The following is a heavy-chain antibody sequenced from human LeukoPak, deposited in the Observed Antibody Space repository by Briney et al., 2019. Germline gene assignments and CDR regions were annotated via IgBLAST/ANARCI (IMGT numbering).Heavy chain of an antibody. CDR2: IKSDGSST. Sequence: GGSLRLSCAASGFTFSRYWMSWVRQAPGKGLVWVSRIKSDGSSTSYADSVKGRFTISRDNAKNTLYLQMNSLRAEDTAMYYCAKTYYYDSSGYYYENAFDIWGLGTMVTVSS. J-gene: IGHJ3*02. V-gene: IGHV3-74*01. D-gene: IGHD3-22*01. CDR3: AKTYYYDSSGYYYENAFDI. CDR1: GFTFSRYW.